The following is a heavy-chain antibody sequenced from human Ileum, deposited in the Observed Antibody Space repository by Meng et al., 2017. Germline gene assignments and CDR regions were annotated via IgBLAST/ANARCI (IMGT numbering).Heavy chain of an antibody. CDR2: IFYTGAT. Sequence: QVQLQESGPGLVKPSQTLVLPCTFSGGSITLCDYYWSWIRQPPGKGLEWIGYIFYTGATYSNPSLKSRVTVSLDTSKSQFSLKLSSVTAADTAIYYCVSERRRSYFFDYWGQGTLVTVSS. J-gene: IGHJ4*02. V-gene: IGHV4-30-4*01. CDR3: VSERRRSYFFDY. CDR1: GGSITLCDYY.